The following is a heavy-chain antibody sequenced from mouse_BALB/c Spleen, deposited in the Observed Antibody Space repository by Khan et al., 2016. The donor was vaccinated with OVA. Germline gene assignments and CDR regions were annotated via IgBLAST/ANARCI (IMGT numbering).Heavy chain of an antibody. J-gene: IGHJ3*01. CDR3: ARGGYSSFAY. V-gene: IGHV1-5*01. D-gene: IGHD1-3*01. Sequence: EVQLQESGTVLARPGASVKMSCKASGYSFTSYLIHWVKQRPGQGLEWIGDIYPGNSETTYNQKFKDKAKLTAGKSANTAYMELSSLTNEVSAVYYCARGGYSSFAYWGQGTLVTVSA. CDR2: IYPGNSET. CDR1: GYSFTSYL.